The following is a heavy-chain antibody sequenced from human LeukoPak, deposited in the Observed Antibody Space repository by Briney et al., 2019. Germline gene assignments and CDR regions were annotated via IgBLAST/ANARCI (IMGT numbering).Heavy chain of an antibody. CDR3: AKGFMDGDYFPFDY. CDR1: GFTFDDYA. CDR2: ISWDGGST. V-gene: IGHV3-43D*03. D-gene: IGHD4-17*01. J-gene: IGHJ4*02. Sequence: PGGSLRLSCAASGFTFDDYAMHWVRQAPGKGLEWVSLISWDGGSTYYADSVKGRFTISRDNSKNSLYLQMNSLRVEDTALYYCAKGFMDGDYFPFDYWGQGTLVTVSS.